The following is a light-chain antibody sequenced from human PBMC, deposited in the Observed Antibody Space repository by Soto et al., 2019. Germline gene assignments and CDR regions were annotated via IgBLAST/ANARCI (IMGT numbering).Light chain of an antibody. CDR1: SSDVGGFDF. CDR3: SSWTSSTTQV. V-gene: IGLV2-14*01. Sequence: QSALTQPASLSGSLGQSITISCTGTSSDVGGFDFVSWYQQHPGKAPKLMIYEVNNRPSGVSNRFSDSKSGNTASLTISGLQAEDEADYYCSSWTSSTTQVLGGGTKLTVL. CDR2: EVN. J-gene: IGLJ3*02.